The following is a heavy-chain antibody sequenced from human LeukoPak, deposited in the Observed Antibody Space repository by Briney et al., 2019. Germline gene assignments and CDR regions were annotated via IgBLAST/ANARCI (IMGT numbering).Heavy chain of an antibody. J-gene: IGHJ3*02. D-gene: IGHD2-2*01. CDR3: ARDGAYCSSTSCYSRDAFDI. CDR2: ISSSSSYI. CDR1: GFTFSSYS. V-gene: IGHV3-21*01. Sequence: GGSLRLSCAASGFTFSSYSMNWVRQAPGKGLEWVSSISSSSSYIYYADSVKGRFTISNAKSSLYLQMNSLRVEDTAVYYCARDGAYCSSTSCYSRDAFDIWGQGTMVTVSS.